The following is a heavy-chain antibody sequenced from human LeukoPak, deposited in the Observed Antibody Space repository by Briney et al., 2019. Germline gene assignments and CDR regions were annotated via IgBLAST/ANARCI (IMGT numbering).Heavy chain of an antibody. V-gene: IGHV3-21*01. Sequence: GGSLRLSCAASGFTFSSYSMNWVRQAPGKGLEWVSFISSSSTYIYYADSVKGRFTISRDDAMNSLYLQMSSLRADDTAVYYCARDRVVSGRFGEVASWGQGTLVTVSS. CDR2: ISSSSTYI. CDR1: GFTFSSYS. D-gene: IGHD3-10*01. J-gene: IGHJ5*01. CDR3: ARDRVVSGRFGEVAS.